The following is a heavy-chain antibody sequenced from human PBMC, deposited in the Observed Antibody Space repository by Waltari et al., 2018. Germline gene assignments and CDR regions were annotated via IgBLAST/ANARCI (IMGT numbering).Heavy chain of an antibody. Sequence: QVQLQESGPGLVKPSETLSLTCTVSGGSISSYYWSWIRQPPGKGLEWIGYIYYRGRTNYNPSLKSRVTISVDTSKNQFALKLSSVTAADTAVYYCARVLVPAAHDAFDIWGQGTMVTVSS. CDR3: ARVLVPAAHDAFDI. J-gene: IGHJ3*02. V-gene: IGHV4-59*01. CDR1: GGSISSYY. CDR2: IYYRGRT. D-gene: IGHD2-2*01.